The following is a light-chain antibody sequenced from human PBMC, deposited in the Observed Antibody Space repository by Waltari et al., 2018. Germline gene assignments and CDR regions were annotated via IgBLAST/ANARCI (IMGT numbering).Light chain of an antibody. CDR1: RGYGGVETS. CDR3: SSYASVSSLV. CDR2: DVS. V-gene: IGLV2-14*01. Sequence: QSALPQPASVSGSPGPSITISSTGTRGYGGVETSVSWYQQHPAKAPNLIIYDVSNRPSGVSNRFSASKSGNTASLTISGLQAEDEGDYYCSSYASVSSLVFGGGTRLTVL. J-gene: IGLJ2*01.